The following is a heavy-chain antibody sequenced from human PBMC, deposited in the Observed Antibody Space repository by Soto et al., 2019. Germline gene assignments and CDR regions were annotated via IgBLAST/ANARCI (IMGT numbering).Heavy chain of an antibody. CDR1: GFTFSSYA. CDR2: ISGSGGST. CDR3: AKDSPPTVVVPAAAQAGPYYYYGMDV. Sequence: GGSLRLSCAASGFTFSSYAMSWVRQAPGKGLEWVSAISGSGGSTYYADSVKGRFTISRDNSKNTLYLQMNSLRAEDTAVYYCAKDSPPTVVVPAAAQAGPYYYYGMDVWGQGTTVTVSS. D-gene: IGHD2-2*01. V-gene: IGHV3-23*01. J-gene: IGHJ6*02.